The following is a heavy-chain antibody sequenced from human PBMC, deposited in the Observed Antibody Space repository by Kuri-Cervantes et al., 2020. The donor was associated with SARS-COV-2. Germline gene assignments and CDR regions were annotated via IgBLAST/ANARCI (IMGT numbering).Heavy chain of an antibody. CDR3: ARDRNPYSYGLLFDY. D-gene: IGHD5-18*01. Sequence: ASVKVSCKASGGTFSSYAISWVRQAPGQGLEWMGWISAYNGNTNYAQKLQGRVTMTTDTSTSTAYMELRSLRSDDTAVYYCARDRNPYSYGLLFDYWGQGTLVTVSS. CDR1: GGTFSSYA. V-gene: IGHV1-18*01. CDR2: ISAYNGNT. J-gene: IGHJ4*02.